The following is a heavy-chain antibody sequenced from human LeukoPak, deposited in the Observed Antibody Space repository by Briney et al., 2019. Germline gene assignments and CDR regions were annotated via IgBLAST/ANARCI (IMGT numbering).Heavy chain of an antibody. CDR1: GGTFSSYA. D-gene: IGHD2-2*01. Sequence: SVKVSCKASGGTFSSYAISWVRQAPGQGLEWMGRIIPIFGTANYAQKFQGRVTITADESTSTAYMELSSLRSEDTAIYYCASRLYCSNTRCRNFPFAYWGQGTLVTVSS. CDR3: ASRLYCSNTRCRNFPFAY. J-gene: IGHJ4*02. V-gene: IGHV1-69*15. CDR2: IIPIFGTA.